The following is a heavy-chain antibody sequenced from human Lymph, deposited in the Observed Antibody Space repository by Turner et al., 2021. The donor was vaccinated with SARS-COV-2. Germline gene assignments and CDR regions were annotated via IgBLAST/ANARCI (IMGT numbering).Heavy chain of an antibody. V-gene: IGHV1-2*02. D-gene: IGHD3-3*01. Sequence: VQLVQSGSEAKKPGASVQVSCKASGYTFPGYYSHWVGQAPGQGLEWMGWINPNSGGTNDAQKFQGRVTMTRDTSISTAYMELSRLGSDDTAVYYCARDVERYNDFWSGYSGGYGLDVWGQGTTVTVSS. CDR2: INPNSGGT. J-gene: IGHJ6*02. CDR3: ARDVERYNDFWSGYSGGYGLDV. CDR1: GYTFPGYY.